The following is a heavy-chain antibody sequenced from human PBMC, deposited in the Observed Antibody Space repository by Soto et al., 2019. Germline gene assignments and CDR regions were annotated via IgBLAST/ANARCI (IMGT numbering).Heavy chain of an antibody. D-gene: IGHD7-27*01. Sequence: ASVKVSCKASGGTSSSYAISWVRQAPGQGLEWMGGIIPIFGTANYAQKFQGRVTITADESTSTAYMELSSLRSEDTAVYYCARAHPASGYYGMDVWGQGTTVTVSS. J-gene: IGHJ6*02. V-gene: IGHV1-69*13. CDR2: IIPIFGTA. CDR1: GGTSSSYA. CDR3: ARAHPASGYYGMDV.